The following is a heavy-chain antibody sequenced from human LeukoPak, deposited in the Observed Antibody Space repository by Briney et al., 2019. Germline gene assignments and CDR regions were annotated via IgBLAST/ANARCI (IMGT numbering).Heavy chain of an antibody. CDR3: AKANSSSSPHFDS. V-gene: IGHV3-23*01. D-gene: IGHD6-6*01. J-gene: IGHJ4*02. Sequence: GGSLRLSCAASGFTFSGYALSWVRQAPGKGLEWVSTISGSGDSTYYADSVKGRFTISRDNSKNTLYLQMNSLRAEDTAVYYCAKANSSSSPHFDSWGQGTLVTVSS. CDR2: ISGSGDST. CDR1: GFTFSGYA.